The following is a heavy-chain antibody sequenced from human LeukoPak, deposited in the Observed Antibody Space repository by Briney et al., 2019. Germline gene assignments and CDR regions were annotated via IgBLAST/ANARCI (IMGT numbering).Heavy chain of an antibody. V-gene: IGHV3-23*01. CDR3: ANTLTLMTGVGH. Sequence: GGSLRLSCAASGFTFSSYAMSWVRQAPGKGLEWVSAISGSGGSTYYADSVKGRFTISRDNSKDTLYLQMNSLRADDTAMYYCANTLTLMTGVGHWGQGTLVTVSS. J-gene: IGHJ4*02. CDR1: GFTFSSYA. D-gene: IGHD3-22*01. CDR2: ISGSGGST.